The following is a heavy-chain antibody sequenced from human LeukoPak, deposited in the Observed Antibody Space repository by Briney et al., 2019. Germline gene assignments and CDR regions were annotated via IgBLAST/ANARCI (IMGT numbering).Heavy chain of an antibody. J-gene: IGHJ4*02. Sequence: SVKVSCKASGYTFTGYYMHWVRQAPGQGLKWMGWINPNSGGTNYAQKFQGRVTMTRDTSISTAYMELSRLRSDDTAVYYCARVTQYSGSYDVPFEYWGQGTLVTVSS. CDR1: GYTFTGYY. CDR2: INPNSGGT. CDR3: ARVTQYSGSYDVPFEY. V-gene: IGHV1-2*02. D-gene: IGHD1-26*01.